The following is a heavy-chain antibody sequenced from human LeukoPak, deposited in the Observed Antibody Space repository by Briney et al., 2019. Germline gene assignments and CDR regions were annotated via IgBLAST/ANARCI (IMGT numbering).Heavy chain of an antibody. CDR2: ISGSGGST. D-gene: IGHD3-3*01. CDR3: AKEPPKDYDFWSGYYTGLDYYGMDV. V-gene: IGHV3-23*01. Sequence: GGSLRLSCAASGFTFSSYAMSWVRQAPGKGLEWVSAISGSGGSTYYADSVKGRFTISRDNSKNTLYLQMNSLRAEDTAVYYCAKEPPKDYDFWSGYYTGLDYYGMDVWGQGTTVTVSS. CDR1: GFTFSSYA. J-gene: IGHJ6*02.